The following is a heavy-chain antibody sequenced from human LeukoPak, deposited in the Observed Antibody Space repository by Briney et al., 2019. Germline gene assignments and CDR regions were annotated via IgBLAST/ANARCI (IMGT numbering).Heavy chain of an antibody. CDR1: GYTFTGYY. Sequence: ASVKVSCKASGYTFTGYYMHWVRQAPGQGLEWMGWINPNSGGTNYAQKFQGRVTMTRDTSISTAYMELSRLRSDDTAVYYCARDFYGDSYFDYWGQGTLVTVSS. D-gene: IGHD4-17*01. CDR3: ARDFYGDSYFDY. J-gene: IGHJ4*02. V-gene: IGHV1-2*02. CDR2: INPNSGGT.